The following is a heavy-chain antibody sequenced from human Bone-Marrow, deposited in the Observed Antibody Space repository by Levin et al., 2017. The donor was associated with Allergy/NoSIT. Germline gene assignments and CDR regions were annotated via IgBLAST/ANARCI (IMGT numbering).Heavy chain of an antibody. CDR1: GFTFSNYA. CDR2: LSESGTTT. J-gene: IGHJ4*02. CDR3: VANIDTAMFDY. V-gene: IGHV3-23*01. Sequence: SCVASGFTFSNYAMNWVRQAPGEGLEWVSALSESGTTTFYADSVKGRFTISRDNFNNIVYLQMNSLRVEDSARYYCVANIDTAMFDYWGQGTLVTVSS. D-gene: IGHD5-18*01.